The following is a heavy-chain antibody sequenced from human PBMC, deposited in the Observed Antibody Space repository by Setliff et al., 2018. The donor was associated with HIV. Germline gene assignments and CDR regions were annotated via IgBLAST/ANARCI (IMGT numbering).Heavy chain of an antibody. Sequence: HPGGSLRLSCAASGYSFTNYGMTWVRQAPGKGLEWVSGISNSESGGRTFYADSVKGRFTISRDNSKNTLYMEMSSLRAEDTAVYYCARIPGYSSGWVNYYYMDVWGKGTTVTVSS. J-gene: IGHJ6*03. V-gene: IGHV3-23*01. CDR1: GYSFTNYG. D-gene: IGHD6-19*01. CDR3: ARIPGYSSGWVNYYYMDV. CDR2: ISNSESGGRT.